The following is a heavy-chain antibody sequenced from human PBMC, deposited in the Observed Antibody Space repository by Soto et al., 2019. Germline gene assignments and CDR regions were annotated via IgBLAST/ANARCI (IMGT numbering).Heavy chain of an antibody. D-gene: IGHD3-10*01. Sequence: GGSLRLSCAASGFTFSSYAMHWVRQAPGKGLEWVAVISYDGSNKYYADSAKGRFTISRDNSKNTLYLQMNSLRAEDTAVYYCARDSSQTITYYFDYWGQGTLVTVSS. CDR2: ISYDGSNK. V-gene: IGHV3-30-3*01. CDR1: GFTFSSYA. CDR3: ARDSSQTITYYFDY. J-gene: IGHJ4*02.